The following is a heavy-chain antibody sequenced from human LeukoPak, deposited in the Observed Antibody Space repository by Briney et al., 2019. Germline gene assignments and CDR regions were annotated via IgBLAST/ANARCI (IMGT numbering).Heavy chain of an antibody. Sequence: SETLSLTCTVSGGSISSGSYYWSWIRQPAGKGLEWIGRIYTSGSTNYNPSLKSRVTISVDTSKNQFSLKLSSMTAADTTVYYCARDRPLYYDFWSGNKGNAFDIWGQGTMVTVSS. CDR3: ARDRPLYYDFWSGNKGNAFDI. V-gene: IGHV4-61*02. CDR1: GGSISSGSYY. CDR2: IYTSGST. J-gene: IGHJ3*02. D-gene: IGHD3-3*01.